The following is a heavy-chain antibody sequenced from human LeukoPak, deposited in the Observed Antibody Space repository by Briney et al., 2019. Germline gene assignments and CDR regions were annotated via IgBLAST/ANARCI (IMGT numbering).Heavy chain of an antibody. J-gene: IGHJ4*02. CDR3: VRVKSGGISDS. V-gene: IGHV4-39*07. CDR1: GGSISSSNYY. CDR2: ISYSGST. Sequence: SETLSLTCTVSGGSISSSNYYWGWIRQPPGKGLEWIASISYSGSTYYNPSVKSRVTISRDTSKNQFSLSLNSVTAADTAVYYCVRVKSGGISDSWGQGTLVTVSS. D-gene: IGHD1-26*01.